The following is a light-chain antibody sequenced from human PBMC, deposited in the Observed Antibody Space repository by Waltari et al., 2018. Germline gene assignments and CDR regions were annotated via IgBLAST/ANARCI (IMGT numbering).Light chain of an antibody. CDR3: QQSYALPRT. CDR2: AAT. J-gene: IGKJ1*01. V-gene: IGKV1-39*01. CDR1: QSVSTF. Sequence: DIQMAQSPSSLSASEGDRITITCRASQSVSTFLNWYQHKPGQAPKLLIHAATNLQSGVTSRFTGRVFGTDFTLIIGSRRPEDSGTYYCQQSYALPRTFGQGTRVEVK.